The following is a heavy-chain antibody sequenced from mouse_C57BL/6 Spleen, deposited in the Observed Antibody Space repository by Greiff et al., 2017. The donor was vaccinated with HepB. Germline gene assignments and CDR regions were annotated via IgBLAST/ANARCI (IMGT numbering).Heavy chain of an antibody. J-gene: IGHJ1*03. CDR2: IDPSDSYT. V-gene: IGHV1-69*01. CDR3: ALICYDYDGDWYFDV. D-gene: IGHD2-4*01. CDR1: GYTFTSYW. Sequence: VQLQQPGAELVMPGASVKLSCKASGYTFTSYWMHWVKQRPGQGLEWIGEIDPSDSYTNYNQKFKGKSTLTVDKSSSTAYMQLSSLTSEDSAVYYCALICYDYDGDWYFDVWGTGTTVTVSS.